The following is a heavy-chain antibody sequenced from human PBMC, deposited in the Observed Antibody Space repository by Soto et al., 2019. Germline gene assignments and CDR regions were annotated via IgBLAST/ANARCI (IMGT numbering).Heavy chain of an antibody. D-gene: IGHD3-22*01. CDR2: ISYDGSNK. CDR3: AKGSSMIVVEPYDY. J-gene: IGHJ4*02. Sequence: PGGSLRLSCAVSGFTFSSYGMHWVRQAPGKGLEWVAVISYDGSNKYYADSVKGRFTISRDNSKNTLYLQMNSLRAEDTAVYYCAKGSSMIVVEPYDYWGQGTLVTVSS. V-gene: IGHV3-30*18. CDR1: GFTFSSYG.